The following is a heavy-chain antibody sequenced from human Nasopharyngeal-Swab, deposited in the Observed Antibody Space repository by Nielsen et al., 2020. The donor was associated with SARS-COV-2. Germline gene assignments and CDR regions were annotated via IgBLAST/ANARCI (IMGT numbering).Heavy chain of an antibody. J-gene: IGHJ4*02. D-gene: IGHD6-6*01. Sequence: VRQMPGKGLEWVAVTSYDGSNKYYADSVKGRFTISRDNSKNTLYLQMNSLRAEDTAVYYCARGDSSSSTGVDYWGQGTLVTVSS. CDR3: ARGDSSSSTGVDY. V-gene: IGHV3-30-3*01. CDR2: TSYDGSNK.